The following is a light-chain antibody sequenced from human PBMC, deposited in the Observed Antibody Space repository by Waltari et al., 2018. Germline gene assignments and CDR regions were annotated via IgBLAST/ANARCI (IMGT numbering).Light chain of an antibody. CDR3: HVWHPHVDPGV. Sequence: SYVVTQPPSVSLAPGETATITCGGDNIGTYSVHWYQQEAGQAPVLVIFYDRDRPSGIPVRFSGSNSGNTATLTISRVEAGDEARYYCHVWHPHVDPGVFGTGTEVTVL. V-gene: IGLV3-21*04. J-gene: IGLJ1*01. CDR2: YDR. CDR1: NIGTYS.